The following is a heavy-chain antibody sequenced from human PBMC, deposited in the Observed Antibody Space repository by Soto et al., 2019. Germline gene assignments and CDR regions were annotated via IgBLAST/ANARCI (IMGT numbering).Heavy chain of an antibody. CDR2: IFYSDNT. J-gene: IGHJ5*02. V-gene: IGHV4-59*08. CDR1: GGCISTYY. CDR3: GRHLETYNGFDP. Sequence: SETLSLTCTVSGGCISTYYWSWVRQSPGKGLEWIGYIFYSDNTNYNPSLKSRVTISVDTSKNQFSLKLTSVTAADTAVYYCGRHLETYNGFDPWGQGTLVTVSS.